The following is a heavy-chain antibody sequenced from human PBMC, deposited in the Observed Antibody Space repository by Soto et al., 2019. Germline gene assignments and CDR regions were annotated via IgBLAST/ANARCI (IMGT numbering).Heavy chain of an antibody. V-gene: IGHV3-33*01. Sequence: QVQLVEYGGGVVQPGRSLRLSCASSGFTFSSYGMHWVRQAPGKGLGWVAVIWYDGSNKYYADSVKGRFTISRDNSKNTLKLQMNSLRAEDTAVYYGAGEGHDYGDKRADYWGQGTLVTVSS. J-gene: IGHJ4*02. CDR2: IWYDGSNK. CDR3: AGEGHDYGDKRADY. D-gene: IGHD4-17*01. CDR1: GFTFSSYG.